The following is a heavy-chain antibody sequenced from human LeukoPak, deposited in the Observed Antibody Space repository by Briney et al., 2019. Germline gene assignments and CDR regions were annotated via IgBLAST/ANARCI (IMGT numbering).Heavy chain of an antibody. J-gene: IGHJ6*04. D-gene: IGHD2-2*01. CDR3: ARAGCSSTSCYSRIYYYYYGMDV. CDR2: ISSSSSYI. Sequence: GGSLRLSCAASGFTFSSYSMNWVRQAPGKGLEWVSSISSSSSYIYYADSVKGRFTISRDNAKNSLYLQMNSLRAEDTAVYYCARAGCSSTSCYSRIYYYYYGMDVWGKGTTVTASS. CDR1: GFTFSSYS. V-gene: IGHV3-21*01.